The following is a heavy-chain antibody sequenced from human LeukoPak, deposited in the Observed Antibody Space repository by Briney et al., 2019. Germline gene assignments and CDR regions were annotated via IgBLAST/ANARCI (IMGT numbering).Heavy chain of an antibody. CDR2: IITIFGTA. CDR1: GGTFSSYA. Sequence: ASVKLSCKASGGTFSSYAISWVRQAPGQGLEWMGGIITIFGTANYAQKFKGRVTITTDESTSTAYMELSSLRSEDTAVYYCARDPGGNSLFDYWGQGTLVTVSS. CDR3: ARDPGGNSLFDY. J-gene: IGHJ4*02. D-gene: IGHD4-23*01. V-gene: IGHV1-69*05.